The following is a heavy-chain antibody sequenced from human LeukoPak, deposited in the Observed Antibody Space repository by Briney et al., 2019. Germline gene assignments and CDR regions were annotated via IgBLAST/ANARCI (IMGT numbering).Heavy chain of an antibody. CDR3: ARGPSIAARYDAFDI. Sequence: PGGSLRLSCAASEFXFTSYEFNWVRQAPGKGLEWGSYISSSGNTISYADSVKGRFTISRDNAKNSLYLQVISLRAEDTAVYYCARGPSIAARYDAFDIWGQGTMVTVSS. D-gene: IGHD6-6*01. CDR2: ISSSGNTI. CDR1: EFXFTSYE. V-gene: IGHV3-48*03. J-gene: IGHJ3*02.